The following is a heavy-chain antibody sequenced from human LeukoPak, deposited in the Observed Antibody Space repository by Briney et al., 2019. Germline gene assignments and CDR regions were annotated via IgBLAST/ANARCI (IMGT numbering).Heavy chain of an antibody. CDR1: GYTFTGYY. J-gene: IGHJ4*02. D-gene: IGHD3-10*01. Sequence: ASVKVSCKASGYTFTGYYMHWVRQAPGQGLEWLGWINPNSGGTNYAQKFQGRVTMTRDTSISTAYMELSRLRSDDTAVYYCARGEYYGSGSYYYILFDYWGQGTLVTVSS. CDR3: ARGEYYGSGSYYYILFDY. CDR2: INPNSGGT. V-gene: IGHV1-2*02.